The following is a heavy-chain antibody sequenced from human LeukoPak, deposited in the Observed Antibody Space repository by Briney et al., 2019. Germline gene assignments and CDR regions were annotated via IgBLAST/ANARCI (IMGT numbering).Heavy chain of an antibody. Sequence: GGSLRLACAASGFTFDDYTMHWVRQVPRKGLEWVSLIRWDAGSTYYADSVKGRFTISRDNSKNTLYLQMNSLRAGDTAVYYCATPVPHGSDPSLYYYYMDVWGKGTTVTISS. J-gene: IGHJ6*03. CDR3: ATPVPHGSDPSLYYYYMDV. CDR2: IRWDAGST. V-gene: IGHV3-43*01. D-gene: IGHD3-10*01. CDR1: GFTFDDYT.